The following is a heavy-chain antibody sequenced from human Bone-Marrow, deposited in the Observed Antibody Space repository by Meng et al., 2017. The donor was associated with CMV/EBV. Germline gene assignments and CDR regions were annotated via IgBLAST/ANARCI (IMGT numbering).Heavy chain of an antibody. D-gene: IGHD3-22*01. CDR2: IRYDGSNK. V-gene: IGHV3-30*02. J-gene: IGHJ4*02. CDR1: GFTFSSYG. CDR3: ANLGGDYDSSGYQMLRGGTFDY. Sequence: GGSPRLSCAASGFTFSSYGMHWVRQATGKGLERVAFIRYDGSNKYYADSVKGRFTISRDNSKNTLYLQMNSLRAEDTAVYYCANLGGDYDSSGYQMLRGGTFDYWGQGTLVTVSS.